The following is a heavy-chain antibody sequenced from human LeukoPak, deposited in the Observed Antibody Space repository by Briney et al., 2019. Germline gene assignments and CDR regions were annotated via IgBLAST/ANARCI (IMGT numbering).Heavy chain of an antibody. Sequence: GASVKVSCKASGYSFTSYGFSWVRQAPGQGLEWMGWICAYNGNTNYAHKLQGRVTMTTDTSTSTAYMELRSLRSDDTAVYYCARDKSYDILTGYDKFDYWGQGTLVTVSS. D-gene: IGHD3-9*01. CDR1: GYSFTSYG. J-gene: IGHJ4*02. CDR3: ARDKSYDILTGYDKFDY. V-gene: IGHV1-18*04. CDR2: ICAYNGNT.